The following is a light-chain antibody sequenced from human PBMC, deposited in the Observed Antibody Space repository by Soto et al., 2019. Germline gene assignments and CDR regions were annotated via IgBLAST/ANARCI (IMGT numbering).Light chain of an antibody. CDR3: QEYGRSLWT. V-gene: IGKV3-20*01. Sequence: EIVLTQSPGTLSLSPGERATLSCRASQSVSSSYLAWYQQKPGQAPRLLIYGASSRATGIPDRFSGSGSGKDFTLTSSRLEPEDFAVYYCQEYGRSLWTFGEGTKVEIK. CDR2: GAS. CDR1: QSVSSSY. J-gene: IGKJ1*01.